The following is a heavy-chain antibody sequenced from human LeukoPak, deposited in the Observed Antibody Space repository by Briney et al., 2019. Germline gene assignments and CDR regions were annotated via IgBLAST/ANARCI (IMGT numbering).Heavy chain of an antibody. V-gene: IGHV3-23*01. CDR3: AKEGFPQDYYDSSGYYYY. CDR2: MSGSGGST. D-gene: IGHD3-22*01. CDR1: GFTFSSYA. Sequence: GGSLRLSCAASGFTFSSYAMSWVRQAPGKGLEWVSAMSGSGGSTYYADSVKGRFTISRDNSKNTLYLQMNSLRAEDTAVYYCAKEGFPQDYYDSSGYYYYWGQGTLVTVSS. J-gene: IGHJ4*02.